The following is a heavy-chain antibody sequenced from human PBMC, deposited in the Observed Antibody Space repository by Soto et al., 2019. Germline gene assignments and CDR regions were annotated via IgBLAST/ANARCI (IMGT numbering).Heavy chain of an antibody. J-gene: IGHJ6*02. Sequence: SQTLSLTCAISGDSVSSNSAAWNWTRQSPSRGLEWLGTTYYRSKWYNDYAVSVKSRITIYPDTSKNQFSLQLNSVTPEDMAVYYCARSGTTGTTCHYYYGMDVWGQGTTVTVSS. CDR3: ARSGTTGTTCHYYYGMDV. CDR2: TYYRSKWYN. CDR1: GDSVSSNSAA. D-gene: IGHD1-1*01. V-gene: IGHV6-1*01.